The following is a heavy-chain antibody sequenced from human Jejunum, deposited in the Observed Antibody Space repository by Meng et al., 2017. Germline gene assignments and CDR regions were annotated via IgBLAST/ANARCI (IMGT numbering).Heavy chain of an antibody. CDR3: ATEHPLTSGIGRILDY. CDR1: GGSISGYY. CDR2: ISTSVTT. V-gene: IGHV4-4*07. J-gene: IGHJ4*02. D-gene: IGHD3-3*01. Sequence: SETLSLTCTVSGGSISGYYWSWIRQLAGKGLEWFGRISTSVTTNYSPYLNGHVTMSIDTSKRHFSRYLTTVTAADTTVYYCATEHPLTSGIGRILDYWGQGTLVTVSS.